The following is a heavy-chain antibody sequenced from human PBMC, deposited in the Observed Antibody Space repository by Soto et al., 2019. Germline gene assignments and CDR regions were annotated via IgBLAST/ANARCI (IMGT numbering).Heavy chain of an antibody. J-gene: IGHJ4*02. D-gene: IGHD3-16*01. V-gene: IGHV4-59*01. CDR2: IYYSGST. CDR3: ERWRGGDANFDY. Sequence: QVQLQESGPGLVKPSETLSLTCTVSGGSISSYYWSWIRQPPGKGLEWIGYIYYSGSTNYNPSLTSRVTISVDTSKYPFSLQLRSVTAEDTAVYSCERWRGGDANFDYWGQGTLVTVSS. CDR1: GGSISSYY.